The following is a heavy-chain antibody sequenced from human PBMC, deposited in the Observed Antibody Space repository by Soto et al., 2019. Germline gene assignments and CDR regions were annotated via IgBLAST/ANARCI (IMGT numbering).Heavy chain of an antibody. CDR1: RGTFNRYA. J-gene: IGHJ4*02. V-gene: IGHV1-69*01. CDR2: LVPQFGTP. Sequence: QVQLVQSRAEVKKPGSSVKVSCLASRGTFNRYAINWVRQAPGHGLEWLGALVPQFGTPNYAQKFQDRVTIVADESTNTTSMELRGLTSDDTAVYYCARQNRDTPMVPFDVWGQGTLVTVSS. CDR3: ARQNRDTPMVPFDV. D-gene: IGHD5-18*01.